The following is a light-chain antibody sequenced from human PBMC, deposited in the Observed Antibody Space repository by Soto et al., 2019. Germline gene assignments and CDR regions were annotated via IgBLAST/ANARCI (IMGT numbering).Light chain of an antibody. CDR1: SSDVGTYNL. J-gene: IGLJ2*01. CDR2: EVT. Sequence: QSALTQPASVSGSPGQTITIYCTGTSSDVGTYNLVSWYQQHPGKAPKLLIHEVTKRPSGVSNRFSGSKSGNTASLTISGLQAEDEAHYYCCSYAGSSNVVFGGGTKLTVL. V-gene: IGLV2-23*02. CDR3: CSYAGSSNVV.